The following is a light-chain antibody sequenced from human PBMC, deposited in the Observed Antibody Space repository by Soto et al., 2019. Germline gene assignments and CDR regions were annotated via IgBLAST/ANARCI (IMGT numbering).Light chain of an antibody. V-gene: IGLV2-14*01. CDR2: DVS. CDR1: SSDVGAYNY. CDR3: SSYTSATTYV. Sequence: QSVLTQPASVSGSPGQSITISCTGTSSDVGAYNYDSWYQQYPGEAPKVIIYDVSHRPAGVPNRFSGSKSGNTASLTISGLQTQDEADYYCSSYTSATTYVFGAGTKLTVL. J-gene: IGLJ1*01.